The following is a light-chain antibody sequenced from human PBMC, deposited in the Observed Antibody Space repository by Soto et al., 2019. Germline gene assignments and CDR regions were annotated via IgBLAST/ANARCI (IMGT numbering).Light chain of an antibody. V-gene: IGLV2-14*01. CDR3: NSYTSSTTYV. CDR2: EVN. CDR1: SSDVGGYNY. Sequence: QSALTQPASVSGSPGQSITISCTGTSSDVGGYNYVSWYQQHPGKAPKLMIYEVNNRPSGVSTRFSGSKSGNTASLTISGLLAEDEAHYYCNSYTSSTTYVFGTGTKLTVL. J-gene: IGLJ1*01.